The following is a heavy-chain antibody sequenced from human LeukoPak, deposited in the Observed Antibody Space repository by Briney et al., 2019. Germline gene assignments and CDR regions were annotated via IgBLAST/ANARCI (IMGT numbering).Heavy chain of an antibody. Sequence: GGSLRLSCAASGFAFSSYEMNWVRQAPGKGLEWVSYISSSGSTIYYADSVQGRFTISRDNAQNSLYLQMSSLRAEDTAVYYCARNVYNFDYWGQGTLVTVSS. V-gene: IGHV3-48*03. J-gene: IGHJ4*02. D-gene: IGHD3-10*02. CDR3: ARNVYNFDY. CDR2: ISSSGSTI. CDR1: GFAFSSYE.